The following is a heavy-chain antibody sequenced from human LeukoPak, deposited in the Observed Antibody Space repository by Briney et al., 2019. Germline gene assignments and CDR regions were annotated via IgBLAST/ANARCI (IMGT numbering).Heavy chain of an antibody. V-gene: IGHV3-30*02. J-gene: IGHJ4*02. CDR1: GFTFSSYA. D-gene: IGHD1-26*01. CDR2: IRSNGNDK. CDR3: ANGDSGGSGGGY. Sequence: GGSLRLSCATSGFTFSSYAMHWVRQTPGRGLEWVAFIRSNGNDKYYADSVQGRFITSRDNSKNTLYLQMTTLRTEDTAVYYCANGDSGGSGGGYWGQGTLVSVSS.